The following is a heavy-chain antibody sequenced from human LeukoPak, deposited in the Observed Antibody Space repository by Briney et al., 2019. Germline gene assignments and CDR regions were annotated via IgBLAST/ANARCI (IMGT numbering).Heavy chain of an antibody. V-gene: IGHV4-59*01. J-gene: IGHJ4*02. CDR3: ARDVAYGAFDY. CDR2: IYYSGNT. Sequence: SETLSLTCTVSGGSISSYYWSWIRQPPGKGLEWIGYIYYSGNTNYNPSLKSRVSISLDTSKNQFSLKLSSVTAADTAVYYCARDVAYGAFDYWGQGTLVTVSS. CDR1: GGSISSYY. D-gene: IGHD3-10*01.